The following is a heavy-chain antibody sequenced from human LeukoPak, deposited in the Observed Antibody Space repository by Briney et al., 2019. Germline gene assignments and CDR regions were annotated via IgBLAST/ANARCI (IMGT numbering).Heavy chain of an antibody. CDR1: GFIFDDFG. CDR3: APDLRGSAWSLDY. J-gene: IGHJ4*02. D-gene: IGHD6-13*01. CDR2: INWNSDSI. V-gene: IGHV3-20*04. Sequence: GGSLRLSCTASGFIFDDFGMNWVRQVPGKGLEWVSGINWNSDSINYVESVRGRFTISRDNAKNSLYLQMNSLRTEDTAVYYCAPDLRGSAWSLDYWGQGTLVTVSS.